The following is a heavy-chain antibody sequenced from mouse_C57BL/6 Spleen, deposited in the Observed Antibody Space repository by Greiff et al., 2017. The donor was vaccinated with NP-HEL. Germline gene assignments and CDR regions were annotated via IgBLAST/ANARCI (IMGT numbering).Heavy chain of an antibody. CDR1: GYKFTDYY. CDR2: INPNNGGT. J-gene: IGHJ4*01. V-gene: IGHV1-26*01. Sequence: EVQLQQSGPELVKPGASVKISCKASGYKFTDYYMNWVKQSHGKSLEWIGDINPNNGGTSYNQKFKGKATLTVDKSSSTAYMELRSLTSEDSAVYYCALYGSSLYYAMDYWGQGTSVTVSS. D-gene: IGHD1-1*01. CDR3: ALYGSSLYYAMDY.